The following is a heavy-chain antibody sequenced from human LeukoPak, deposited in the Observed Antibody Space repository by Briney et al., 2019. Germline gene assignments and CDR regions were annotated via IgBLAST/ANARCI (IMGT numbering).Heavy chain of an antibody. CDR3: VRSVPVPVAMAGSFDY. Sequence: PVASVKVSCKASGYTFTSYGISWVRQAPGQGLEWTGIINPNDGSTSYAQKFQGRVTMTRDMSTSTVYMELSSLRSEDTAVYYCVRSVPVPVAMAGSFDYWGQGTLVTVSS. CDR1: GYTFTSYG. CDR2: INPNDGST. V-gene: IGHV1-46*01. J-gene: IGHJ4*02. D-gene: IGHD2-2*01.